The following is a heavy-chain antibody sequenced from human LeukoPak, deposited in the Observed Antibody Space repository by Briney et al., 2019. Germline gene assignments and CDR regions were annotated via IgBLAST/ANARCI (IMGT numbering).Heavy chain of an antibody. D-gene: IGHD1-14*01. CDR1: GGSISSSSYY. J-gene: IGHJ4*02. V-gene: IGHV4-39*01. CDR3: ARCDPDYYFDY. CDR2: IYYSGST. Sequence: SETLSLTCTVSGGSISSSSYYWGWIRQPPGKGLEWIGSIYYSGSTYYNPSLKSRVTISVDTSKNQCSLKLSSVTAADTAVYYCARCDPDYYFDYWGQGTLVTVSS.